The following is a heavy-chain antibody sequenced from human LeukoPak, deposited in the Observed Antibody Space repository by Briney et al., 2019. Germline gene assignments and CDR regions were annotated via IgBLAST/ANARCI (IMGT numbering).Heavy chain of an antibody. Sequence: GGSLRLSCAASGFTLSTYWMHWARQVPGKGLVWVSRIKNDGSGISYADFVKGRFTISRDNSKNTLYLQMNSLRAEDTAVYYCAKRGSYCFDYLGQGTLVTVSS. D-gene: IGHD6-13*01. V-gene: IGHV3-74*01. CDR3: AKRGSYCFDY. CDR2: IKNDGSGI. J-gene: IGHJ4*02. CDR1: GFTLSTYW.